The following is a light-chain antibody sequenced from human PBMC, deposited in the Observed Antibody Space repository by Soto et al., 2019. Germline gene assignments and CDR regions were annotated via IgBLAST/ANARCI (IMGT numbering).Light chain of an antibody. Sequence: EIVLTQSPGTLSLSPGERATLSCRARRSVSSRYLAWYQQKAGQAPRLLISGASSMAPGIPDRFSGSGSGTDFTLIISRMEPEDFAMYYCLQSGYSPNTFGQGTKVEI. CDR1: RSVSSRY. CDR2: GAS. CDR3: LQSGYSPNT. V-gene: IGKV3-20*01. J-gene: IGKJ2*01.